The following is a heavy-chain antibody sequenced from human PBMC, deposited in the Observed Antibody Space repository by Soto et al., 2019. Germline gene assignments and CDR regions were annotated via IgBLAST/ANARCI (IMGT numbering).Heavy chain of an antibody. CDR2: ISWNSGSI. V-gene: IGHV3-9*01. D-gene: IGHD6-19*01. J-gene: IGHJ4*02. CDR1: GFTFDDYA. Sequence: EVQLVESGGGLVQPGRSLRLSCAASGFTFDDYAMHWVRQAPGKGLEWVSGISWNSGSIGYADSVKGRFTISRDNAKNSLYLQMNSLSAEDTALYYCAKETAGIAVAGPFDYWGQGTLVTVSS. CDR3: AKETAGIAVAGPFDY.